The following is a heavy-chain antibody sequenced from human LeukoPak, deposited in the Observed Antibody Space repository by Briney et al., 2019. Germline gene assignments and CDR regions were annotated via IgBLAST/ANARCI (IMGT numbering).Heavy chain of an antibody. V-gene: IGHV4-38-2*01. D-gene: IGHD4-17*01. J-gene: IGHJ4*02. CDR3: ARRLSATVTTSDY. CDR2: IDHSGNT. CDR1: GYSISSGYY. Sequence: SQTLSLTWVVSGYSISSGYYWGWIRQPPGKGLECNGSIDHSGNTYYTPTLKTRVTISLEAPKNQFSQKLAVVTAAETAVYYCARRLSATVTTSDYWGQGTLVTVSS.